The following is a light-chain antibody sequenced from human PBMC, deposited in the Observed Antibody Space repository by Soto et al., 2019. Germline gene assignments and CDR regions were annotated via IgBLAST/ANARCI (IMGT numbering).Light chain of an antibody. Sequence: QSVLTQPASVSGSPGQSITISCTGTSSDVGGYNYVSWYQQHPGKAPKLMIYEVSNRPSGVSNRFSGSKSGNTASLTISGLQGEAEADYYCSSYTSSSTVVFGGGTKLTVL. V-gene: IGLV2-14*01. CDR3: SSYTSSSTVV. CDR2: EVS. J-gene: IGLJ2*01. CDR1: SSDVGGYNY.